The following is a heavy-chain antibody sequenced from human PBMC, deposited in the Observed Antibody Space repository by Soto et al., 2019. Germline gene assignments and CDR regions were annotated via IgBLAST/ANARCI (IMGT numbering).Heavy chain of an antibody. V-gene: IGHV3-23*01. CDR3: AKRYHTTTSCFDY. CDR2: TSGGRGTT. Sequence: EVQLLESGGGLVQPGGSLRLSCAASGFTFNSYAMSWFRQAPGKGLEWVSITSGGRGTTYYADSVKGRFAISRDNSKNTLYLEMNSLRAVDTAVYFCAKRYHTTTSCFDYWGQGTLVTVSS. J-gene: IGHJ4*02. D-gene: IGHD2-2*01. CDR1: GFTFNSYA.